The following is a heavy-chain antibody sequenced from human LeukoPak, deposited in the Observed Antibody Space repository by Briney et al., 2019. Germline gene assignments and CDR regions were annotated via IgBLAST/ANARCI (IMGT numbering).Heavy chain of an antibody. CDR2: IKQVGGEK. D-gene: IGHD5-18*01. V-gene: IGHV3-7*01. CDR3: ARDWLQGNY. CDR1: GFTFSSYW. J-gene: IGHJ4*02. Sequence: GSLRLSCAASGFTFSSYWMRWVRRAPGKGLDWVANIKQVGGEKYNVDSVKGRFTISRDNAKNSLYLQMDSLRAEDTAVYYCARDWLQGNYWGQGTLVTVSS.